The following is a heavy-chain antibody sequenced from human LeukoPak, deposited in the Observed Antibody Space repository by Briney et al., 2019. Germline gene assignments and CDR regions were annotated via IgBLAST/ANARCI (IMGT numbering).Heavy chain of an antibody. Sequence: PSETLSLTCTISGGYIYSNYWWSWVRQPPGKGLEWIGEIYHSGSTNYNPSLKSRVTISVDKSKNQFSLKLSSVTAADTAVYYCARALIAAAGYFDYWGQGTLVTVSS. CDR2: IYHSGST. CDR3: ARALIAAAGYFDY. V-gene: IGHV4-4*02. J-gene: IGHJ4*02. CDR1: GGYIYSNYW. D-gene: IGHD6-13*01.